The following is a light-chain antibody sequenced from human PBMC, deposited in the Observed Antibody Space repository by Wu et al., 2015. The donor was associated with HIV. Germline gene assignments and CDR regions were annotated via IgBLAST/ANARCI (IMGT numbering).Light chain of an antibody. Sequence: VMTQSPAALSMSPGERATLSCRASQSVNSNLAWYQQKPGQTPRLLIYDASTRATGIPARFSGSGSGTEFTLTISSMQSEDFAVYYCQQYNNWPITFGQGTRLEIK. CDR1: QSVNSN. J-gene: IGKJ5*01. CDR2: DAS. V-gene: IGKV3-15*01. CDR3: QQYNNWPIT.